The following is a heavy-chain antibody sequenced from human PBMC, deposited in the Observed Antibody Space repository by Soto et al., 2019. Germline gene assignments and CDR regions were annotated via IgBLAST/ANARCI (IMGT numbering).Heavy chain of an antibody. CDR2: INPLGFST. J-gene: IGHJ5*01. D-gene: IGHD3-10*01. V-gene: IGHV1-46*01. CDR1: GYTFTSYN. CDR3: ARAAGRFGELYWLHA. Sequence: QVQLVQSRAEVKKPGASVKVSCKASGYTFTSYNMHWVRQAPGQGLEWVGMINPLGFSTTYAQKSGGRVTMTRDTSTSTVYMELTNLRSADTAWYYGARAAGRFGELYWLHAWGDGTLVCVSP.